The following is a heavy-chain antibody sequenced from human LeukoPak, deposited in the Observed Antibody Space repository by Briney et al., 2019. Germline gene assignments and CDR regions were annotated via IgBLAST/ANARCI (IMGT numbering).Heavy chain of an antibody. CDR3: AKGPHCDYVWGSSYYFDY. D-gene: IGHD3-16*01. V-gene: IGHV3-23*01. CDR2: ISGSGGST. J-gene: IGHJ4*02. CDR1: GFTFSSYA. Sequence: GGSLRLSCAASGFTFSSYAMSWVRQAPGKGLEWVSAISGSGGSTYYADSVKGRFTISRDNSKNTLYLQMNSLRAEDTAVYYCAKGPHCDYVWGSSYYFDYWGQGTLVTVSS.